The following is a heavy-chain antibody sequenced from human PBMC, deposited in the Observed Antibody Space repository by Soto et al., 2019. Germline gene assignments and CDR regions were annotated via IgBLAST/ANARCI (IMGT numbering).Heavy chain of an antibody. CDR3: GTTPGGGGY. V-gene: IGHV3-53*01. CDR2: IYSGGYT. CDR1: GFTVSNNY. D-gene: IGHD4-17*01. J-gene: IGHJ4*02. Sequence: EVQLVESGGGLIQPGGSLRLSCAVSGFTVSNNYMSWVRQAPGKGLEGVSVIYSGGYTAYGDSVKGRFTISRDNSKNPLYLKKNAREAADPAVYYWGTTPGGGGYWGQGTLVTVSS.